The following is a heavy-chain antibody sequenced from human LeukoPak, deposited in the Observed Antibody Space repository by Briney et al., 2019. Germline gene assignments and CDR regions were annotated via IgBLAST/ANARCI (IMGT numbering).Heavy chain of an antibody. V-gene: IGHV4-4*07. CDR1: GGSITTNY. CDR2: IYTGGST. D-gene: IGHD5-24*01. Sequence: SETLSLTCAVSGGSITTNYWSWIRQPAGKGLEWIGRIYTGGSTNYNPSLKSRVTMSVDTSKSQFSLKLNSVTAADTAVYYCARDRRDGYNSFYYFDYWGQGTLVTVSS. CDR3: ARDRRDGYNSFYYFDY. J-gene: IGHJ4*02.